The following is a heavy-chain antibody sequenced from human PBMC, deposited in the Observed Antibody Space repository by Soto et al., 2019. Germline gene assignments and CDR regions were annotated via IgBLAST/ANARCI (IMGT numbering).Heavy chain of an antibody. CDR1: GGSIRSGGYY. CDR2: IFYCGST. J-gene: IGHJ4*02. CDR3: ARSYYKSYVYGY. D-gene: IGHD1-26*01. V-gene: IGHV4-31*03. Sequence: QVQLQESGPGLVKPSQTLSLTCTVSGGSIRSGGYYWRLILPHPVTGLELIGNIFYCGSTYYNPSLNSRVTISVDTSKNHFSLTLSSVTAADTAVYFCARSYYKSYVYGYWGQGTLVTVSS.